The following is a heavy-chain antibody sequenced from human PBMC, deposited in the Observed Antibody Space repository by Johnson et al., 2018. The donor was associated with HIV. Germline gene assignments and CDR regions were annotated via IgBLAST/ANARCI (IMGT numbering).Heavy chain of an antibody. D-gene: IGHD1-26*01. V-gene: IGHV3-30*02. Sequence: QMQLVESGGGVVQPGGSLRLSCAASGFTFSSYGMHWVRQAPGKGLEWVAFIRYDGSNKYYADSVKGRFTISRDNSKNTLFLQMNSLRAEDTAVYYCAKSPLVGAIDAFDIRGQGTMVTVSS. CDR1: GFTFSSYG. CDR2: IRYDGSNK. CDR3: AKSPLVGAIDAFDI. J-gene: IGHJ3*02.